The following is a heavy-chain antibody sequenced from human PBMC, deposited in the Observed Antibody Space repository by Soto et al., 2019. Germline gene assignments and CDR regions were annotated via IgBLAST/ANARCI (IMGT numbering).Heavy chain of an antibody. CDR1: GFTFSSYA. CDR2: ISGSGGST. Sequence: VPLLESGGGLVQPGGSLRLSCAASGFTFSSYAMRWVRQAPVKGLEWVSAISGSGGSTYYAEAIKCRFTIYSDNSNNTLYLQSNSLRAEHTAVYYYATRGSGSDYDYWGQGTLFSVSS. D-gene: IGHD1-26*01. J-gene: IGHJ4*02. V-gene: IGHV3-23*01. CDR3: ATRGSGSDYDY.